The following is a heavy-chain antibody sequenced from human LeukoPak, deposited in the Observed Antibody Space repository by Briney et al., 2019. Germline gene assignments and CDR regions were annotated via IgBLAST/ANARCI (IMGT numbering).Heavy chain of an antibody. V-gene: IGHV4/OR15-8*01. J-gene: IGHJ4*02. D-gene: IGHD3-9*01. CDR1: GGSISSTNW. CDR2: INHSGST. CDR3: ARWILTVYYRPSGFDY. Sequence: SETLSLTCDVSGGSISSTNWWRWIRQPPGKGLEWIGEINHSGSTNYNPSLKSRVTISVDTSKNQFSLKLSSVTAADTAVYYTARWILTVYYRPSGFDYWGQGTLVTVSS.